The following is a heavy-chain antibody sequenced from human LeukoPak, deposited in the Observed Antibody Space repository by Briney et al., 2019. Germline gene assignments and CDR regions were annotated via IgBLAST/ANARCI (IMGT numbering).Heavy chain of an antibody. CDR3: ATPSWGELLHFDY. V-gene: IGHV3-30*02. D-gene: IGHD1-26*01. Sequence: GGSLRLSCAASGFTFRSYGMHWVRQAPGKGLEWVAFIRYDGSKKDYADSVKGRFTISRDNSKNTLYLQMNSLRPEDTAVYYCATPSWGELLHFDYWGQGTLVTVSS. CDR1: GFTFRSYG. J-gene: IGHJ4*02. CDR2: IRYDGSKK.